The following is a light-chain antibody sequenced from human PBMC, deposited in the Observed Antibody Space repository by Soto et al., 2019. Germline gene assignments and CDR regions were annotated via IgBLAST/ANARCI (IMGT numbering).Light chain of an antibody. CDR3: QSYDSSLSVVV. Sequence: QSVLTQPPSVSGAPRQRVTISCTGSSSNIGAGYEVHWYQQLPGTAPKLLIYGNSNRPSGVPDRFSGSKSGTSASLAITGLQAEDEADYYCQSYDSSLSVVVFGGGTKLSVL. J-gene: IGLJ2*01. CDR2: GNS. V-gene: IGLV1-40*01. CDR1: SSNIGAGYE.